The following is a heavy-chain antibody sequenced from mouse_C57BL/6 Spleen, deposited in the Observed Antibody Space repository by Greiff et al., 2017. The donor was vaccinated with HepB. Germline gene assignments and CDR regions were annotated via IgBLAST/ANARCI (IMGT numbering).Heavy chain of an antibody. CDR1: GFTFSSYA. CDR2: ISDGGSYT. V-gene: IGHV5-4*01. J-gene: IGHJ4*01. CDR3: ARDDPVRAMDY. Sequence: EVKLEESGGGLVKPGGSLKLSCAASGFTFSSYAMSWVRQTPEKRLEWVATISDGGSYTYYPDNVKGRFTISRDNAKNNLYLQMSHLKSEDTAMYYCARDDPVRAMDYWGQGTSVTVSS.